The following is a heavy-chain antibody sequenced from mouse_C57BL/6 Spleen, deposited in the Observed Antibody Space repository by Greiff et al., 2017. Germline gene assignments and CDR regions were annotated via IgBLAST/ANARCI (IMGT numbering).Heavy chain of an antibody. CDR3: ARRDYGRYAMDY. CDR2: ISDGGSYT. V-gene: IGHV5-4*01. Sequence: EVQLVESGGGLVKPGGSLKLSCAASGFTFSSYAMSWVRQTPEKRLEWVATISDGGSYTYYPDNVKGRFTISRDNAENNLYLQMSHLKSEDTAMYYCARRDYGRYAMDYWGQGTSVTVSS. CDR1: GFTFSSYA. J-gene: IGHJ4*01. D-gene: IGHD1-1*01.